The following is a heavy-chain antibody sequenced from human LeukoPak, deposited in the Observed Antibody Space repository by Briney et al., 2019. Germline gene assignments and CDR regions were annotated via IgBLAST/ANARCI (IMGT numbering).Heavy chain of an antibody. V-gene: IGHV4-59*01. D-gene: IGHD6-19*01. CDR1: GGSISSYY. Sequence: SETLSLTCTVSGGSISSYYWSWIRQPPGKGLEWIGYIYYSGSTNYNPSLKSRVTISVDTSKNQFSLKLSSVTAADTAVYYCGREIAVAGTPSYYYYYYMDVWGKGTTVTISS. CDR2: IYYSGST. CDR3: GREIAVAGTPSYYYYYYMDV. J-gene: IGHJ6*03.